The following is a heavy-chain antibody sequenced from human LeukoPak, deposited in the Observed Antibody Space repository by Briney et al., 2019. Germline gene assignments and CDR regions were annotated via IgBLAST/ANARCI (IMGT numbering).Heavy chain of an antibody. V-gene: IGHV1-58*01. CDR3: AARSTYGGPEDEAYFDY. D-gene: IGHD4-23*01. CDR1: GFTFTSSA. Sequence: ASVKVSCKASGFTFTSSAVQWVRQARGQRLEWIGWIVVGSGNTNYAQKFQERVTITRDMSTSTAYMELSSLRSEDTAVYYCAARSTYGGPEDEAYFDYRGQGTLVTVSS. CDR2: IVVGSGNT. J-gene: IGHJ4*02.